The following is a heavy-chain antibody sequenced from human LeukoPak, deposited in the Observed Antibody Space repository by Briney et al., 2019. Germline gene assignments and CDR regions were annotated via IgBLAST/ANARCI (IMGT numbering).Heavy chain of an antibody. D-gene: IGHD6-19*01. CDR2: IDKTTYPT. J-gene: IGHJ4*02. Sequence: PGGSLRLSCAASEFIFSDYAMGWVRQAPGKGLEWVSTIDKTTYPTFYADSVKGRFTISIDNSKNTLYLQMNSLRTEDTAVYFCAKFEGATIPGWFNDYWGQGILVTVSS. CDR3: AKFEGATIPGWFNDY. CDR1: EFIFSDYA. V-gene: IGHV3-23*05.